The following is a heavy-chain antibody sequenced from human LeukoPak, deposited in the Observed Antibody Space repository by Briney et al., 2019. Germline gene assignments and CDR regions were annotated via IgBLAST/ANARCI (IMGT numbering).Heavy chain of an antibody. CDR1: GYTFRIYG. J-gene: IGHJ4*02. CDR2: VSTSNGNT. CDR3: ARDGLGSWGSYRELDS. V-gene: IGHV1-18*01. Sequence: ASVEVSCKASGYTFRIYGFSWVRQAPGQGLEWVGWVSTSNGNTKYAQNFQGRVTLTTETSTTTAYMELRDLRSDDTAVYYCARDGLGSWGSYRELDSWGQGTLVTVSS. D-gene: IGHD3-16*02.